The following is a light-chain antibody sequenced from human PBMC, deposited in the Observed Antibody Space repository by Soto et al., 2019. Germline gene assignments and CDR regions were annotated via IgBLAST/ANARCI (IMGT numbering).Light chain of an antibody. CDR1: QTVTTTY. V-gene: IGKV3-20*01. Sequence: EIVLTQSPGTLSLSPGERATLSCRASQTVTTTYLAWYQQKPGQAPRLLIYDVSKRDTGIPDRFSGGGSGTDFTLTISRLEPEDLALYCCQHYGGSRGITFGPGTKVDIK. CDR2: DVS. J-gene: IGKJ3*01. CDR3: QHYGGSRGIT.